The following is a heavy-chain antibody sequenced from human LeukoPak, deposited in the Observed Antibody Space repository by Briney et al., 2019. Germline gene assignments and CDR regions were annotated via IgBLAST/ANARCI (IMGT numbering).Heavy chain of an antibody. V-gene: IGHV4-31*03. Sequence: PSQTLSLTCTVSGGSISSGGYYWSWIRQHPGKGLEWIGYIYYSGSTYYNPSLKSRVTISVDTSKNQFSLKLSSVTAADTAVYYCARAGGSYNNSFDPWGQGTLVTVSS. CDR2: IYYSGST. CDR3: ARAGGSYNNSFDP. D-gene: IGHD2-2*02. J-gene: IGHJ5*02. CDR1: GGSISSGGYY.